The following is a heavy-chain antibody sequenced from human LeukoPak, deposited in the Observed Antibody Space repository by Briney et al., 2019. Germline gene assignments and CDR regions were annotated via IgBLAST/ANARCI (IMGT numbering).Heavy chain of an antibody. CDR1: GYTFTAYY. Sequence: ASVKVSCKAAGYTFTAYYIHWLRQTPGQGLEWMGRFDPSDGSTIYGQKFQGRVTMTRDMSTSTVYMELRSLRSEDTAFYFCARDGVAATLDAFDLWGQGTMVTVSS. CDR2: FDPSDGST. CDR3: ARDGVAATLDAFDL. J-gene: IGHJ3*01. D-gene: IGHD2-15*01. V-gene: IGHV1-46*01.